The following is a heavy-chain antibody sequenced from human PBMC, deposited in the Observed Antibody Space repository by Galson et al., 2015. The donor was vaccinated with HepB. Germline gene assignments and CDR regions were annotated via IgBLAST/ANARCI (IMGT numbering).Heavy chain of an antibody. J-gene: IGHJ6*03. Sequence: SVKVSCKASGGTFSSYAISWVRQAPGQGLEWMGGIIPIFGTANYAQKFQGRVTITADESTSTAYMELSSLRSEDTAVYYCARDASYCSSTSCYTVGSYYYYYMDVWGKGTTVTVSS. CDR3: ARDASYCSSTSCYTVGSYYYYYMDV. CDR1: GGTFSSYA. D-gene: IGHD2-2*02. CDR2: IIPIFGTA. V-gene: IGHV1-69*13.